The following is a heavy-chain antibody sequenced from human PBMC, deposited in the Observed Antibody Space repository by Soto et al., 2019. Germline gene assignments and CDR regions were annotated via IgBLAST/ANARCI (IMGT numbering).Heavy chain of an antibody. J-gene: IGHJ6*03. CDR2: IWYDGSNK. Sequence: QVQLVESGGGVVQPGRSLRLSCAASGFTFSSYGMHWVRQAPGKGLEWVAVIWYDGSNKYYADSVKGRFTISRDNSKNTLYLQMNSLRAEDTAVYYCGTYGSGSYYYYMDVWGKGTTVTVSS. CDR3: GTYGSGSYYYYMDV. D-gene: IGHD3-10*01. CDR1: GFTFSSYG. V-gene: IGHV3-33*01.